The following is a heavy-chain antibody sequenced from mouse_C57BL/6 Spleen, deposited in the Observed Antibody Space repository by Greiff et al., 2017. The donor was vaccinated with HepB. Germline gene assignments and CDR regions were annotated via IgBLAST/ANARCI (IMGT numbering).Heavy chain of an antibody. CDR1: GYAFSSYW. J-gene: IGHJ4*01. D-gene: IGHD1-1*01. CDR3: ARKGLLRRGGYAMDY. V-gene: IGHV1-80*01. CDR2: IYPGDGET. Sequence: VQLQQSGAELVKPGASVKISCKASGYAFSSYWMNWVKQRPGKGLEWIGQIYPGDGETNYNGQFKGKATLTADKSSSTAYMQLSSLTSEDSAVYFCARKGLLRRGGYAMDYWGQGTSVTVSS.